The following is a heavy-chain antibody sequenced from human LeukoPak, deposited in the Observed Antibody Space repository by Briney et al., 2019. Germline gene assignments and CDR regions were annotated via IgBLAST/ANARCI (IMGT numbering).Heavy chain of an antibody. CDR3: ARPHSYGDPFFDY. D-gene: IGHD4-17*01. Sequence: GESLKISCKASGYSFRNQWIGWVRQMPGKGLEWMGIIYPADSDTRYRPSFQGRVTISVDKSITTAYLQWSSLKASDTAMYYCARPHSYGDPFFDYWGQGTLVTVSS. V-gene: IGHV5-51*01. J-gene: IGHJ4*02. CDR1: GYSFRNQW. CDR2: IYPADSDT.